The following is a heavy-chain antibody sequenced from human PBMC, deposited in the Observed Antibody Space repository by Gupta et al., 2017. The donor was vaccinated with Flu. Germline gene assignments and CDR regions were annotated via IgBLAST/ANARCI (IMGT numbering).Heavy chain of an antibody. D-gene: IGHD4-17*01. Sequence: EVKVVEWGRGLVPTGGSLSLFYDASRFTFSYESMNWVRQAPGEGLEWVSAISSSSSYIYHADSVKGRFTISRDNANNSLYLQMNSLRAEDTAVYYCARYFGDSQPYDYWGLGTLVTVSS. CDR3: ARYFGDSQPYDY. CDR2: ISSSSSYI. CDR1: RFTFSYES. J-gene: IGHJ4*02. V-gene: IGHV3-21*01.